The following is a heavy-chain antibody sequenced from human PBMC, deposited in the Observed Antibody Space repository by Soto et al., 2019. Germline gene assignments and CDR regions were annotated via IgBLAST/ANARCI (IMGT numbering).Heavy chain of an antibody. J-gene: IGHJ6*02. V-gene: IGHV3-49*03. Sequence: SLRLSCTASGFTFGDYAMSWFRQAPGKGLEWVGFIRSKAYGGTTEYAASVKGRFTISRDDSKSIAYLQMNSLKTEDTAVYYCTRDAVVPAARPYGMDVWGQGTTVTVSS. CDR1: GFTFGDYA. CDR3: TRDAVVPAARPYGMDV. D-gene: IGHD2-2*01. CDR2: IRSKAYGGTT.